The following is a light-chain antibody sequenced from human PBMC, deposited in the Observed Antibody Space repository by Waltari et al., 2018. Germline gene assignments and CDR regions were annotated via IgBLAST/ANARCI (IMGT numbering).Light chain of an antibody. CDR3: QQYHSSPFT. V-gene: IGKV4-1*01. Sequence: DIVMTQSPASLAVSLAERDTINCNSSQTVLYSSKNKNYLAWYQHKPGQPPKLLIYWASTRESGVPDRFSGSGSGTDFTLTISSLQAEDVAAYYCQQYHSSPFTFGQGTRLEIK. CDR2: WAS. CDR1: QTVLYSSKNKNY. J-gene: IGKJ5*01.